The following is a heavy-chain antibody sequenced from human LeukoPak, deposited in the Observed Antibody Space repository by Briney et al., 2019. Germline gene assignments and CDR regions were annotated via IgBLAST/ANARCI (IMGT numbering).Heavy chain of an antibody. CDR1: GFTFSSYA. D-gene: IGHD2-2*01. CDR2: ISGSGGST. CDR3: AKECSSTTAEGSGYFDY. J-gene: IGHJ4*02. Sequence: GGSLRLSCAASGFTFSSYAMSWVRQAPGKGLEWVSAISGSGGSTYYADSVKGGFTISTDNSNHTLYLQMNSLRADDTAVYYCAKECSSTTAEGSGYFDYWGQGTLVTVSS. V-gene: IGHV3-23*01.